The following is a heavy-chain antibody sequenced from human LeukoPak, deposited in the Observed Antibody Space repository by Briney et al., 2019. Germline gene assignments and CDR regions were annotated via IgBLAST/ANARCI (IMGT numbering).Heavy chain of an antibody. Sequence: ASVKVSCKASGYTFTSYGISWVRQATGQGLEWMGWMNPNSGNTGYAQKFQGRVTITADESTSTAYMELSSLRSEDTAVYYCARTTTVVPFDYWGQGTLVTVSS. CDR2: MNPNSGNT. V-gene: IGHV1-8*03. CDR1: GYTFTSYG. CDR3: ARTTTVVPFDY. J-gene: IGHJ4*02. D-gene: IGHD4-23*01.